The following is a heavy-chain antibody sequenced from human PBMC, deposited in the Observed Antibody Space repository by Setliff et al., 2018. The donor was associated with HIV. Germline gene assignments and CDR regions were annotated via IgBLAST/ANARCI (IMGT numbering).Heavy chain of an antibody. CDR2: ISASGANT. J-gene: IGHJ6*03. CDR1: GFTFSNYG. V-gene: IGHV3-23*01. CDR3: AKNDNYYYYYMDV. Sequence: LSCAASGFTFSNYGLSWVRQASGRGLEWVSAISASGANTYYADSVRGRFTISRDNSKNTLYLQMNSLRAEDTAVYYCAKNDNYYYYYMDVWGKGTTVTVSS. D-gene: IGHD3-22*01.